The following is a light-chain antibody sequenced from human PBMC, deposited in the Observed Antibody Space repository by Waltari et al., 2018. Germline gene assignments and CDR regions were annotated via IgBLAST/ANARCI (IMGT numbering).Light chain of an antibody. J-gene: IGKJ4*01. CDR3: QQRGTWPPLT. CDR2: DTA. CDR1: QSVNRF. Sequence: DIVLTRSPATLSLSPGDTATLSYRANQSVNRFLGWYQHKLGQAPRLLIYDTANRATGVPARFSGSGSGTDFALTISSLEPEDFAIYYCQQRGTWPPLTFGGGTKVEI. V-gene: IGKV3-11*01.